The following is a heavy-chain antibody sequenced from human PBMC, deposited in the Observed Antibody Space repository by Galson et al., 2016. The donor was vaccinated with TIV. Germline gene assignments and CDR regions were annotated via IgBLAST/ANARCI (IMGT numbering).Heavy chain of an antibody. J-gene: IGHJ5*02. CDR3: ARDRYCSSVSCSFDNNWFDP. D-gene: IGHD2-2*01. CDR2: INTNTGNP. CDR1: GYSFSRHA. Sequence: SVKVSCKASGYSFSRHALNWVRQAPGQGLEWMGWINTNTGNPMYAQGFTGRFVFSLDTSVSTAYLQISSLKAEDTAVYYCARDRYCSSVSCSFDNNWFDPWDQGTLVTVSS. V-gene: IGHV7-4-1*02.